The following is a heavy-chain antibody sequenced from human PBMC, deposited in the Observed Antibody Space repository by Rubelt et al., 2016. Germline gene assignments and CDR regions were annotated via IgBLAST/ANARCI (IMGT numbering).Heavy chain of an antibody. CDR3: AREAYSGRYPLIDY. Sequence: QVQLVQSGAEVKKPGASVKVSCKASGYTFTTYGINWVRQAPGQGLEWMGWISAYTGNTNHAQKLQGRVTMTTDTSTSTAYMERRSLRSDDTAVYYCAREAYSGRYPLIDYWGQGTLVTVSS. CDR1: GYTFTTYG. D-gene: IGHD1-26*01. J-gene: IGHJ4*02. V-gene: IGHV1-18*01. CDR2: ISAYTGNT.